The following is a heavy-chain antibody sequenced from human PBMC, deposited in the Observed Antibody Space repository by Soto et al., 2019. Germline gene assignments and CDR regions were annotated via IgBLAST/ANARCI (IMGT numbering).Heavy chain of an antibody. CDR3: ARVSPSRDYVFDY. J-gene: IGHJ4*02. Sequence: EVQLVESGGGLVQPGGSLRLSCAASGFTFSSYWMSWVRQAPGKGLAWVANIKQDGSEKYYVDSVKGRFTISRDNAKNSLYLQMNSLRAEDTAVYYCARVSPSRDYVFDYWGQGTLVTVSS. CDR1: GFTFSSYW. D-gene: IGHD4-17*01. CDR2: IKQDGSEK. V-gene: IGHV3-7*01.